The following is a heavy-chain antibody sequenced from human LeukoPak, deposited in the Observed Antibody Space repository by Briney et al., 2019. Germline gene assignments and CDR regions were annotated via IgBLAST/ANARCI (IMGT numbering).Heavy chain of an antibody. CDR2: ISWNSGHI. CDR3: VKGARYYYDSRFDY. J-gene: IGHJ4*02. D-gene: IGHD3-22*01. CDR1: GFTFDDYA. Sequence: GGSLRLSCAASGFTFDDYAMHWVRQAPGKGLEWVSSISWNSGHIGYADSVKGRFIISRDNAKNCLYLQMNSLRAEDTALYYCVKGARYYYDSRFDYWGQGTLVTVSS. V-gene: IGHV3-9*01.